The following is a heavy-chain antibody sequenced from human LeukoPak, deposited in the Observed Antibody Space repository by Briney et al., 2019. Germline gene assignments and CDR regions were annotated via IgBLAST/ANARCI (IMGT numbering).Heavy chain of an antibody. D-gene: IGHD3-3*01. CDR3: ARSYYDFWSGYLYYFDY. V-gene: IGHV1-2*02. CDR2: INPNSGGT. Sequence: ASVKVSCKASGYTFTGYYVHWVRQAPGQGLEWMGWINPNSGGTNYAQKFQGRVTTTRDTSISTAYMELSRLRSDDTAVYYCARSYYDFWSGYLYYFDYWGQGTLVTVSS. J-gene: IGHJ4*02. CDR1: GYTFTGYY.